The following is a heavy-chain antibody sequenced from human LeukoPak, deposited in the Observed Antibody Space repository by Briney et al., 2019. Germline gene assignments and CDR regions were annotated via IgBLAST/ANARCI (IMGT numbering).Heavy chain of an antibody. CDR3: TRLVGATQYDC. CDR2: IRSKANSYAT. Sequence: PGGSLRLFCAASGFTSSGSAMHWVRQASGKGLEWVGRIRSKANSYATAYAASVKGRFTISRDDSKNTAYLQMNSLKTEDTAVYYCTRLVGATQYDCWGQGTLVTVSS. V-gene: IGHV3-73*01. J-gene: IGHJ4*02. CDR1: GFTSSGSA. D-gene: IGHD1-26*01.